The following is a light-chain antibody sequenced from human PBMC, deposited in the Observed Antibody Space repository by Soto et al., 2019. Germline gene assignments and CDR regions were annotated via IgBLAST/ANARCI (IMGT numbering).Light chain of an antibody. CDR3: QQYYSYPLWT. J-gene: IGKJ1*01. Sequence: AIRMTQSPSSLSASTGDRVIITCRASQGISSYLAWYQQKPGKAPKLLIYAASTLQSGVPSRFSGSGSGTDFTLTISCLQSEDFATYYCQQYYSYPLWTFGQGTKVDIK. CDR1: QGISSY. CDR2: AAS. V-gene: IGKV1-8*01.